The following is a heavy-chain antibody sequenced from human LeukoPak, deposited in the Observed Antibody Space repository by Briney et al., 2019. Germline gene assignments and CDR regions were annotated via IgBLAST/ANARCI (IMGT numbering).Heavy chain of an antibody. Sequence: GGSLRLSCAASGFTFSNYWMHWVRQAPGKGLVWVSRIYSDGSSTTYEDSVKGRFTISRDNAKNTLYLQMNSLRAEDTAMYYCAREAGGKIDYWGQGTRVPLSS. V-gene: IGHV3-74*01. D-gene: IGHD4-23*01. CDR1: GFTFSNYW. CDR2: IYSDGSST. J-gene: IGHJ4*02. CDR3: AREAGGKIDY.